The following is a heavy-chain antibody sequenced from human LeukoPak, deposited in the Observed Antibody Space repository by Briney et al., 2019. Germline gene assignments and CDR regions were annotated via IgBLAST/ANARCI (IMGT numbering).Heavy chain of an antibody. V-gene: IGHV3-21*01. J-gene: IGHJ6*03. Sequence: TGGSLRLSCAASGFTFSSYSMNWVRQAPGKGLEWVSSISSGSRYIYYADSLKGRFTISRDNAKNSLYLQMNSLRAEDTAVYYCAKDKYNFWSGSNYYYMDVWGKGTTVTVSS. CDR1: GFTFSSYS. CDR2: ISSGSRYI. D-gene: IGHD3-3*01. CDR3: AKDKYNFWSGSNYYYMDV.